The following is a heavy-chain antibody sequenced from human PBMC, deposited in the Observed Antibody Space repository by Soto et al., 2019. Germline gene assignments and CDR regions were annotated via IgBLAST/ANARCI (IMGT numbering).Heavy chain of an antibody. CDR2: MYNTGST. J-gene: IGHJ6*02. CDR3: ARDLWGYCGTDCYPLDV. CDR1: GCSISGYY. V-gene: IGHV4-59*01. D-gene: IGHD2-21*02. Sequence: ASETLSLTCTVSGCSISGYYWSWIRQPPGKGLEWIGYMYNTGSTVYNPSFKSRVTISVDTSKNQFSLKLNSVTAADTAVYYCARDLWGYCGTDCYPLDVWGQGTTVTVSS.